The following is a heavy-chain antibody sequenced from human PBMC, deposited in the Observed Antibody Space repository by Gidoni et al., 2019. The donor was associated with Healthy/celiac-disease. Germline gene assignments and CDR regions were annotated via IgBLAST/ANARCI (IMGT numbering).Heavy chain of an antibody. CDR1: GFTFSSYG. V-gene: IGHV3-33*01. Sequence: QVQLVASGGGVVQPGRSLRLSGAASGFTFSSYGMHWVRQAPGKGLEWVAVIWYDGSNKYSADSVKGRFTISRDNSKNTLYLQMNSLRAEDTAVYYCARDLEKTHYGMDVWGQGTTVTVSS. CDR3: ARDLEKTHYGMDV. J-gene: IGHJ6*02. CDR2: IWYDGSNK.